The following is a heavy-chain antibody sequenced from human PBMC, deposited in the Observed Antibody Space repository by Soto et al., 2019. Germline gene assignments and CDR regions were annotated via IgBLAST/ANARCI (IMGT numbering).Heavy chain of an antibody. D-gene: IGHD1-7*01. CDR3: ARLDNWNLRYFDY. CDR1: GFNFSFYA. V-gene: IGHV3-30-3*01. Sequence: GGSLRLSCTSSGFNFSFYAMHWVRQTPGKGLEWVAVISFDGNNIYYADPVRGRFTISRDSSISTAYLQWSSLKASDTAMYYCARLDNWNLRYFDYWGQGTLVTVSS. CDR2: ISFDGNNI. J-gene: IGHJ4*02.